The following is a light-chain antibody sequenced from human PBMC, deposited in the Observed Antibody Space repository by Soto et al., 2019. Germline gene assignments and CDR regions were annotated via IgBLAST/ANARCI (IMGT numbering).Light chain of an antibody. Sequence: DIVMTQSPLSLPVTPGEPASISCRSSQSLLHSNGYNYLDWYLQKPGQSPQLLIYLGSNRASGVPDRFSGSGSCTDFTLKISRVEAEDVGVYYCMQGLQSPPCTFGQGTKVEIK. J-gene: IGKJ1*01. CDR1: QSLLHSNGYNY. CDR2: LGS. V-gene: IGKV2-28*01. CDR3: MQGLQSPPCT.